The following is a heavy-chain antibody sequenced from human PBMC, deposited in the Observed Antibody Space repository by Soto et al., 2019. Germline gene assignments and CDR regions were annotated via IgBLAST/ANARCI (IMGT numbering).Heavy chain of an antibody. V-gene: IGHV1-18*01. CDR1: GYIVTSFG. J-gene: IGHJ3*01. CDR2: ISEYGDS. Sequence: QVQLVQSGAEVKKPGATVKVSCKASGYIVTSFGINWVRQAPGQGLEWMGCISEYGDSNYSEKLQDRVSLTTDTYTNTGYMELRSLGSDDTGVYYCARGGGAYDVWGQGTKITVSS. CDR3: ARGGGAYDV.